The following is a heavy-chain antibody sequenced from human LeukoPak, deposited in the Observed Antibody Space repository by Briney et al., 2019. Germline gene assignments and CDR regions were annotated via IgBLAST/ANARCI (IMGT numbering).Heavy chain of an antibody. V-gene: IGHV3-30-3*01. Sequence: GGSLRLSCAASGFTFSSYAMHWVRQAPGKGLERVAVISYDGSNKYYADSVKGRFTISRDNSKNTLYLQMNSLRAEDTAVYYCARVHYGDYVSHYYYGMDVWGQGTTVTVSS. D-gene: IGHD4-17*01. CDR3: ARVHYGDYVSHYYYGMDV. CDR1: GFTFSSYA. CDR2: ISYDGSNK. J-gene: IGHJ6*02.